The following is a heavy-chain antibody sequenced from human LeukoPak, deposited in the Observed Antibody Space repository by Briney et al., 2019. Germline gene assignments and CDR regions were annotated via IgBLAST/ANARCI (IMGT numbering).Heavy chain of an antibody. CDR1: GFTFSSYA. CDR2: ISYDGSNK. Sequence: GGSLRLSCAASGFTFSSYAMHWVRQAPGKGLEWVAVISYDGSNKYYADSVKGRSTISRDNAKNSLYLQMNSLRAEDTAVYYCARDLAYYYYGMDVWGQGTTVTVSS. V-gene: IGHV3-30-3*01. CDR3: ARDLAYYYYGMDV. J-gene: IGHJ6*02.